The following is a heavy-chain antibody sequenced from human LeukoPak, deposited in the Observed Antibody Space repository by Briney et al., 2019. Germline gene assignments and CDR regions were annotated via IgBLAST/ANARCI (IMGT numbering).Heavy chain of an antibody. CDR1: GGTFSSYT. D-gene: IGHD5-18*01. CDR2: LIPILGIA. J-gene: IGHJ5*02. V-gene: IGHV1-69*04. Sequence: SVEVSCKASGGTFSSYTISWVRQAPGQGLEWMGRLIPILGIANYAQKFQGRVTITADKSTSTAYMELSSLRSEDTAVYYCARDHHGTAMVYYNWFDPWGQGTLVTVSS. CDR3: ARDHHGTAMVYYNWFDP.